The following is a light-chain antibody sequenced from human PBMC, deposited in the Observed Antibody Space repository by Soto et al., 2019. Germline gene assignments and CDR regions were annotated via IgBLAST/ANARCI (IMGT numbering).Light chain of an antibody. CDR2: GAS. J-gene: IGKJ2*01. CDR3: QQYNNWPPYT. CDR1: QSVSSN. V-gene: IGKV3-15*01. Sequence: EIVMTQSPATLSVSPGERATLSCRASQSVSSNLAWYQQKPAQAPRLLIYGASTSATGIPARFSGSGSGTELTLTISSLQSEDFAVYYCQQYNNWPPYTLGQGNKLEIK.